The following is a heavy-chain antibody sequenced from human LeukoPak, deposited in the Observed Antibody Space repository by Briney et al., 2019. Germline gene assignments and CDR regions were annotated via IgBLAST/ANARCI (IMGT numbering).Heavy chain of an antibody. V-gene: IGHV1-46*01. D-gene: IGHD7-27*01. CDR3: ARFHLELGVDY. CDR1: GYTFTGYY. CDR2: INPNSGST. J-gene: IGHJ4*02. Sequence: GASVKVSCKASGYTFTGYYMHWVRQAPGQGLEWMGWINPNSGSTSYAQKFQGRVTMTRDTSTSTVYMELSSLRSEDTAVYYCARFHLELGVDYWGQGTLVTVSS.